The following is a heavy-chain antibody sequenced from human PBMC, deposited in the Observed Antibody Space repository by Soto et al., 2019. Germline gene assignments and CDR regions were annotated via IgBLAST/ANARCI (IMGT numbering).Heavy chain of an antibody. D-gene: IGHD1-20*01. Sequence: SETLSLTCTVSGGSISSDGYYWSWIRQPPGKGLEWIGYIYYSGITNYNPSLKSRVTISVDTSKNQFSLKLSSVTAADTAVYYCARYKSNYYYGMDVWGQGTTVTVSS. CDR1: GGSISSDGYY. V-gene: IGHV4-61*08. CDR3: ARYKSNYYYGMDV. CDR2: IYYSGIT. J-gene: IGHJ6*02.